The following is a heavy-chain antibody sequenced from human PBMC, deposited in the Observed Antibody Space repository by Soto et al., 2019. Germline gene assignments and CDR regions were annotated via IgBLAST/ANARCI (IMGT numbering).Heavy chain of an antibody. V-gene: IGHV5-51*01. CDR1: GFSFTTSW. CDR2: IWPDDSVT. J-gene: IGHJ6*02. CDR3: ATLGPCCSTDFSSSDTPPSDHGLDA. Sequence: GEALKISCQTSGFSFTTSWIAWVRQKPGKGLEWMGMIWPDDSVTRYSPSFQGQITISADESITTAYLEWSALTASDTAIYFCATLGPCCSTDFSSSDTPPSDHGLDAWGQGTTVPVSS. D-gene: IGHD2-2*01.